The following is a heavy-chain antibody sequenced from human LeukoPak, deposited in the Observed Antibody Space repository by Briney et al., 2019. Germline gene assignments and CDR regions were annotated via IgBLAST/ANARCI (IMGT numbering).Heavy chain of an antibody. CDR3: GRVRYSSGWYPFDY. J-gene: IGHJ4*02. V-gene: IGHV4-59*01. CDR2: IYYSGNT. Sequence: SETLSLTCTVSGGSISSYYWSWIRQPPGQGLEWIGYIYYSGNTNYNPSLKSRVTISVDTSKNQFSLKLSSVTAADTAVYYCGRVRYSSGWYPFDYWGQGTLVTVSS. D-gene: IGHD6-19*01. CDR1: GGSISSYY.